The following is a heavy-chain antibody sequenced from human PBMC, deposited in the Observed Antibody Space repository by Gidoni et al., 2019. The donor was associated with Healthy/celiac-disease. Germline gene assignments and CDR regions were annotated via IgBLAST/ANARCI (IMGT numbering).Heavy chain of an antibody. J-gene: IGHJ6*02. V-gene: IGHV3-23*01. CDR3: AKEVSGRFGELLSYYYGMDV. D-gene: IGHD3-10*01. Sequence: EVQLLESGGGLVPPGGSLSLSCAASGFTFSSYTMSWVRQVPGKGLEWVSAISGSGGSTYYADSVKGRFTISRDNSKNTLYLQMNSLRAEDTAVYYCAKEVSGRFGELLSYYYGMDVWGQGTTVTVSS. CDR2: ISGSGGST. CDR1: GFTFSSYT.